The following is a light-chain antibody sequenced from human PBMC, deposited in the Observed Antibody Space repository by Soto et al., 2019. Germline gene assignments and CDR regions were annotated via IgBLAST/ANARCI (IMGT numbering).Light chain of an antibody. CDR2: GAS. CDR3: QQYNNWPQT. V-gene: IGKV3-15*01. Sequence: EMVMTQSPATLSVSPGERATLSCRASQSVSSSYLAWYQQKPGQAPRLLIYGASTRATGIPARFSGSGSGTEFTLTISGLQSEDFAVYYCQQYNNWPQTFGQGTKLEIK. CDR1: QSVSSSY. J-gene: IGKJ2*01.